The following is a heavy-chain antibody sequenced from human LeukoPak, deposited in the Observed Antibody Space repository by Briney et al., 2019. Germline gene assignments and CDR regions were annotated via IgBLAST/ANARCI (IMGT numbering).Heavy chain of an antibody. V-gene: IGHV4-39*01. CDR1: GGTISSSSYY. CDR3: ARSRRGYYDSSGSHLDC. CDR2: IYYSGSA. D-gene: IGHD3-22*01. J-gene: IGHJ4*02. Sequence: PSETLSLTCTVSGGTISSSSYYWGWIRQPPGKGLEWIGGIYYSGSAYYNPSLKSRVTISVDTSKNQFFLKLSSVTAADTAVYYCARSRRGYYDSSGSHLDCWGQGTLVTVSS.